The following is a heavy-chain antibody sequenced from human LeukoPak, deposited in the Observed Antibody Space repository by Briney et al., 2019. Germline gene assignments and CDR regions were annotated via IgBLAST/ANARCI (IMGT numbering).Heavy chain of an antibody. J-gene: IGHJ4*02. CDR3: VRGDRRDY. Sequence: GGSLRLSCVGSGFTFRLFSLTWARQAPGKGLEYLASISGSSSLIYYADSVKGRFTISRDNAMYSVYLQMNALRVDDTAVYFCVRGDRRDYWGQGTLVTVSS. CDR2: ISGSSSLI. D-gene: IGHD3-22*01. CDR1: GFTFRLFS. V-gene: IGHV3-21*06.